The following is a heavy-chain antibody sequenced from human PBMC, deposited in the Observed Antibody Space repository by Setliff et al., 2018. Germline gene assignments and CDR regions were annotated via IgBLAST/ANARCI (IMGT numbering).Heavy chain of an antibody. V-gene: IGHV4-61*02. CDR3: AREPSPSDALDS. Sequence: SETLSLTCTVSGGSITSGNNYWSWIRQPAGKGLEWIGRIYSIGSATYNPSLKGRVTISLDRSENEFSLNLTSVTAADTAVYFCAREPSPSDALDSWGQGTMVTVSS. CDR2: IYSIGSA. J-gene: IGHJ3*02. CDR1: GGSITSGNNY.